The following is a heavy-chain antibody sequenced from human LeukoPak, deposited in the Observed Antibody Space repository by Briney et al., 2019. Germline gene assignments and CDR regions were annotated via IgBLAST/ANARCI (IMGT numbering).Heavy chain of an antibody. J-gene: IGHJ6*03. CDR2: ISGSGGST. CDR1: GFTFSSYG. Sequence: GGSLRLSCAASGFTFSSYGMSWVRQALGKGLEWVSAISGSGGSTYYADSVKGRFTISRDNSKNTLYLQMNSLRAEDTAVYYCAKGPVVPAAIPGYNYYYYYYYMDVWGKGTTVTISS. CDR3: AKGPVVPAAIPGYNYYYYYYYMDV. D-gene: IGHD2-2*01. V-gene: IGHV3-23*01.